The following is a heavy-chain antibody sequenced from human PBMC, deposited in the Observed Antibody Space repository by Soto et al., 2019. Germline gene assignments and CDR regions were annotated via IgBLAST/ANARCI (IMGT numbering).Heavy chain of an antibody. V-gene: IGHV1-2*04. CDR1: GDSFNDYY. J-gene: IGHJ6*03. D-gene: IGHD5-12*01. CDR3: ARESGGATATVDYYYFDMDV. Sequence: QVQLVQSGAEVRKPGASVTVSCRSSGDSFNDYYIHWVRQAPGQGFEWMGWINPNGGVTKYAQKFQGWVSMTRDTSIRTVYMQLSRLRSDDTAVYYCARESGGATATVDYYYFDMDVWGTGTTVTVSS. CDR2: INPNGGVT.